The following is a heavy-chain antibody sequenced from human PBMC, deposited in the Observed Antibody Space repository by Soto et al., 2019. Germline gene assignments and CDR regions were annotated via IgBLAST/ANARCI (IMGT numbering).Heavy chain of an antibody. J-gene: IGHJ6*02. V-gene: IGHV1-2*04. D-gene: IGHD6-19*01. Sequence: ASVKVSCKASGYTFTGYYMHWVRQAPGQGLEWMGWINPNSGGTNYAQKFQGWVTMTRDTSISTAYMELSRLRSDDTAVYYCAREGSGPVGIAVYQNYYYGMDVWGQGTTVTVSS. CDR3: AREGSGPVGIAVYQNYYYGMDV. CDR2: INPNSGGT. CDR1: GYTFTGYY.